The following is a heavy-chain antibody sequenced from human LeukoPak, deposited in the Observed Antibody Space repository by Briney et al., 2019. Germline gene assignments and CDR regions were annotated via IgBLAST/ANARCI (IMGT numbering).Heavy chain of an antibody. V-gene: IGHV4-34*01. Sequence: PSETLSLTCAVYGGSFSGYYWSWIRQPPGKGLEWIGEINHSGSTNYNPSLKSRVTISVDTSKNQFSLKLSSVTAADTAVYYCARGKQWRSCFDYWGQGTLVTVSS. CDR3: ARGKQWRSCFDY. J-gene: IGHJ4*02. CDR2: INHSGST. CDR1: GGSFSGYY. D-gene: IGHD6-19*01.